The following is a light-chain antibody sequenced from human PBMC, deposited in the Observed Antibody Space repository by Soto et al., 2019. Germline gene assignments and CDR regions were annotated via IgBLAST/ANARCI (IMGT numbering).Light chain of an antibody. J-gene: IGKJ1*01. CDR3: QMRTNWSWT. CDR1: QSVSSSY. V-gene: IGKV3D-20*02. Sequence: IVFTQSPGTLSLSPGERATLSCRASQSVSSSYLAWYQQKPGKAPRLLIYGASSRDTGIPDRFSGRGSGTDCTLTISSLETEDFAVYYCQMRTNWSWTFGQGTKVDI. CDR2: GAS.